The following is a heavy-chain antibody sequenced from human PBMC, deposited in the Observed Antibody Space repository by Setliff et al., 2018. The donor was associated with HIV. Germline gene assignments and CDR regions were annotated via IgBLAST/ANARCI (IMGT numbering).Heavy chain of an antibody. J-gene: IGHJ4*02. D-gene: IGHD2-8*01. CDR1: GYTSYD. CDR2: MNPYTGNA. CDR3: ARGFMSIRVLTPFDY. Sequence: ASVKVSCKASGYTSYDIHWVRQATGQGLEWMGWMNPYTGNAGFAQKFQDRVAMTRNTSISTTYMELSSLRSEDTAVYYCARGFMSIRVLTPFDYWGQGTLVTVSS. V-gene: IGHV1-8*02.